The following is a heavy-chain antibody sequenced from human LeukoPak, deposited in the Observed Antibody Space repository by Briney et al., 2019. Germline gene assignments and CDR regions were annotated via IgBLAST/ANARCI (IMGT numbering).Heavy chain of an antibody. D-gene: IGHD2-15*01. Sequence: PGGSLRLSYAASGFTFSSYCMHWVPQAPGKGLVWVSRINSDGSSTSYADSVKGRFTISRDNAKNSLYLQLNSLRAEDTAVYYCARVGYCSGGTCSVDYWGQGTLVTVSS. CDR1: GFTFSSYC. V-gene: IGHV3-74*01. CDR2: INSDGSST. J-gene: IGHJ4*02. CDR3: ARVGYCSGGTCSVDY.